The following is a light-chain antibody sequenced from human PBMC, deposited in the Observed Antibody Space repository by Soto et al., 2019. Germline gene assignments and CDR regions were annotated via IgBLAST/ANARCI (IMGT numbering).Light chain of an antibody. J-gene: IGLJ2*01. CDR3: AAWDDSLNGL. CDR2: SNN. V-gene: IGLV1-44*01. Sequence: QSVLTQPPSASGTPGQRVTISCSGSSSNIGSNTVNWYQQLPGTAPKLLIYSNNQRPSGVPVRFSGSKSGTSASLTISGLKSEDEADYYCAAWDDSLNGLFGGGTKLTVL. CDR1: SSNIGSNT.